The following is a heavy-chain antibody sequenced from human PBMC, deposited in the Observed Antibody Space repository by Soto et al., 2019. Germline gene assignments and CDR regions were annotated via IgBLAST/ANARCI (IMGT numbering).Heavy chain of an antibody. CDR1: GYSFTDYV. Sequence: QAQLVQSGAEVKKPGASVKVSCQASGYSFTDYVIHWVRQAPGQSLEWMGWINHGNGFTKVSEKFQSRVSISRDTSATTGYLELSSLRSEATAVDCCARNSGCAPGSWDFDIWGRGTLVTVSA. J-gene: IGHJ2*01. CDR2: INHGNGFT. CDR3: ARNSGCAPGSWDFDI. D-gene: IGHD5-12*01. V-gene: IGHV1-3*01.